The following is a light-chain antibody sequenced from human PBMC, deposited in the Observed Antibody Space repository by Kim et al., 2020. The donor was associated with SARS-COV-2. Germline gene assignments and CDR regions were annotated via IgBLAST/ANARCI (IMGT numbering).Light chain of an antibody. J-gene: IGKJ1*01. CDR1: QSVSSN. CDR2: GAS. V-gene: IGKV3-15*01. CDR3: QQYNNWPGT. Sequence: EIAMPQSPATLSVSPGERATLSCRASQSVSSNLAWYQQKPGQAPRLLIYGASTRATGIPARFSGSGSGTEFTLTINSLQSEDFAVYYCQQYNNWPGTLGQGTKVDIK.